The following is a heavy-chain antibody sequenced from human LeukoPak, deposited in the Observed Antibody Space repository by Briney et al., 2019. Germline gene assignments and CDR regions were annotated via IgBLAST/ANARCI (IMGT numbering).Heavy chain of an antibody. V-gene: IGHV3-21*01. CDR3: ASGVGYSYGYHTEDY. J-gene: IGHJ4*02. Sequence: TGGSLRLSCAASGFTFSSYSMNWVRQAPGKGLEWVSSISSSSSYIYYADSVKGRFTISRDNAKNSLYLQMNSLRAEDTAVYYCASGVGYSYGYHTEDYWGQGTLVTVSS. D-gene: IGHD5-18*01. CDR1: GFTFSSYS. CDR2: ISSSSSYI.